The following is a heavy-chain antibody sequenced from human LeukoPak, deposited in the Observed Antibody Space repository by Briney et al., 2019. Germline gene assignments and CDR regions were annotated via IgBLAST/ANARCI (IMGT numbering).Heavy chain of an antibody. CDR2: ISSSSSYI. D-gene: IGHD5-18*01. CDR1: GFTFSSYS. CDR3: ARDYSGYSYAFDF. Sequence: GGSLRLSCAASGFTFSSYSMNWVRQAPGKGLEWVSSISSSSSYIYYADSVKGRFTISRDNAKNSLYLQMNSLRAEDTAVYYCARDYSGYSYAFDFWGQGTLVTVSS. J-gene: IGHJ4*02. V-gene: IGHV3-21*04.